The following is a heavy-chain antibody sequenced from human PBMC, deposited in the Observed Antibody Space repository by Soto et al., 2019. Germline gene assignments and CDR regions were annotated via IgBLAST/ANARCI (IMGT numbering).Heavy chain of an antibody. D-gene: IGHD3-3*01. J-gene: IGHJ4*02. CDR1: GFSLSNARMG. Sequence: SGPTLVNPTETLTLTCTVSGFSLSNARMGVSWIRQPPGKALEWLAHIFSNDEKSYSTSLKSGLTISKDTSKSQVVLTMTNMDPVDTATYYCARSGLSYYDFWSGYYSHFDYWGQGTLVTVSS. V-gene: IGHV2-26*01. CDR2: IFSNDEK. CDR3: ARSGLSYYDFWSGYYSHFDY.